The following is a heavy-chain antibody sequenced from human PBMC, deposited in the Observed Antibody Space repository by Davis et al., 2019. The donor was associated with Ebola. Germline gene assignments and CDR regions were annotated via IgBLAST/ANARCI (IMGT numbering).Heavy chain of an antibody. CDR1: GFSFNTYA. CDR2: ISSTGGTT. CDR3: VNLGYCSSLSCYTEGVYYHYYGVDV. V-gene: IGHV3-64D*08. J-gene: IGHJ6*02. D-gene: IGHD2-2*02. Sequence: PGGSLRLSCLASGFSFNTYAMHWVRQAPGKGLEYVSRISSTGGTTHYADSVKGRFTVSRDNSKNTLYLQMSSLRTEDTDVYYCVNLGYCSSLSCYTEGVYYHYYGVDVWGRGTTVTVSS.